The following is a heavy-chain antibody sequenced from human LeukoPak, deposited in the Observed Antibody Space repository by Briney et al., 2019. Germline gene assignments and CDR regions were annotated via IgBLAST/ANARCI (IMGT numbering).Heavy chain of an antibody. D-gene: IGHD1-26*01. J-gene: IGHJ4*02. V-gene: IGHV3-23*01. CDR3: ARDGVAELMSALDY. CDR1: GFTFSNYA. CDR2: INNSGSST. Sequence: GGSLRLSCTASGFTFSNYAMSWVRQAPGKGLEWVSSINNSGSSTYYADSVKGRFTISRDNSKNSLYLQMNSLRAEDTAVYYCARDGVAELMSALDYWGQGILVTVSS.